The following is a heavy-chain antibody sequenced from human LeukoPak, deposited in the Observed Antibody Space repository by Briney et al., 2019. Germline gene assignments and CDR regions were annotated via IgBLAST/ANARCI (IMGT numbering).Heavy chain of an antibody. CDR3: ATALPNHIAALYYFDY. J-gene: IGHJ4*02. CDR2: INPSGGST. CDR1: GYTFTSYY. Sequence: ASVKVSCKASGYTFTSYYMHWVRQAPGQGLEWMGIINPSGGSTSYAQKFQGRVTMTEDTSTDTAYMELSSLRSEDTAVYYCATALPNHIAALYYFDYWGQGTLVTVSS. V-gene: IGHV1-46*01. D-gene: IGHD6-6*01.